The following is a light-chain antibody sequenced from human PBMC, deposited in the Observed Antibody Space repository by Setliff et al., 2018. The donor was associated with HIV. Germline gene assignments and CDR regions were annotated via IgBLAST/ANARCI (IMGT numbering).Light chain of an antibody. CDR3: SSYTTSTTFV. CDR2: DVS. CDR1: SCDVGGYNY. Sequence: QSVLAQPASVSGSPGQSITISCTGTSCDVGGYNYVSWYQQHPGKAPKLMIYDVSERPSGVSNRFSGSESGNTASLTISGLQAEDEADYYCSSYTTSTTFVFGTGTKGTVL. J-gene: IGLJ1*01. V-gene: IGLV2-14*01.